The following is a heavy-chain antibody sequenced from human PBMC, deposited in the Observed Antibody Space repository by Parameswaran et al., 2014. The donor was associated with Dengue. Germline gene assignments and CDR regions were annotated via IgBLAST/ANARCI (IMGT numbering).Heavy chain of an antibody. CDR2: ISAYNGNT. Sequence: WVRQAPGQGLEWMGWISAYNGNTNYAQKLQGGVTMTTDTSTSTAYMELRSLRSDDTAVYYCARDLGGLLWFGPVLFLWGQGTLVTVSS. V-gene: IGHV1-18*01. CDR3: ARDLGGLLWFGPVLFL. J-gene: IGHJ4*02. D-gene: IGHD3-10*01.